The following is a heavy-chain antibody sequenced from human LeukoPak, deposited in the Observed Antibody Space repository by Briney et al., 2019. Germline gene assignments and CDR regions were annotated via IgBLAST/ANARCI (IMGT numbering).Heavy chain of an antibody. CDR2: ISYSGST. CDR1: GGSISSSSYY. J-gene: IGHJ4*02. Sequence: SETLSLTCTVSGGSISSSSYYWVWIRQPPGKGLEWIGSISYSGSTYYNPSLRSRVTISIDTSKNQFSLKLTSVTAADTAVYHCASDPFSSAWEFDYWGQGTLVTVSS. V-gene: IGHV4-39*01. D-gene: IGHD6-19*01. CDR3: ASDPFSSAWEFDY.